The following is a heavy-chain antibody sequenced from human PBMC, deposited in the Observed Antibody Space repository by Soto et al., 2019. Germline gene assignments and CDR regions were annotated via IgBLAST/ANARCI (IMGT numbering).Heavy chain of an antibody. J-gene: IGHJ6*02. V-gene: IGHV4-4*02. D-gene: IGHD3-3*01. Sequence: VQLQESGPGLVKPSGTLSLTCAVSGGSVSSDNSWTWVRQPPGKSLEWIGEVFNSGNSNSNPSLKSRVTMSVDKSKNQFSLRLNSVTAADTAVYYCARRQRFDFWSSYSYSNHGLDVWGQGTKVAVSS. CDR3: ARRQRFDFWSSYSYSNHGLDV. CDR1: GGSVSSDNS. CDR2: VFNSGNS.